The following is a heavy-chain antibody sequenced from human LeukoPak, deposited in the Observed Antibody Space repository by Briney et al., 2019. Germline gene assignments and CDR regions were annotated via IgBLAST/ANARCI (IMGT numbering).Heavy chain of an antibody. CDR2: INAGNGNT. Sequence: ASVKVSCKASGYTFTSYAMHWVRQAPGQRLEWKGWINAGNGNTKYSQKFQGRVTITRDTSASTAYMELSSLRSEDTAVYYCARGYAGDIGYYYGMDVWGKGTTVTVSS. D-gene: IGHD2-15*01. J-gene: IGHJ6*04. CDR3: ARGYAGDIGYYYGMDV. V-gene: IGHV1-3*01. CDR1: GYTFTSYA.